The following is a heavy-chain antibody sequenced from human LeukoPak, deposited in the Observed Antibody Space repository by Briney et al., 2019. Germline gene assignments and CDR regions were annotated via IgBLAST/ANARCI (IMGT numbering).Heavy chain of an antibody. V-gene: IGHV3-23*01. Sequence: GGSLRLSCAASGLTFSSYAMTWVRQAPGKGLEWVSIVNCNGGNKYYADPVKGRFTIYRDSSKNTLYLQMNKLRPEDTAVYYFARDGGWYCDHGGQGTVVTVSS. D-gene: IGHD6-19*01. J-gene: IGHJ4*02. CDR1: GLTFSSYA. CDR2: VNCNGGNK. CDR3: ARDGGWYCDH.